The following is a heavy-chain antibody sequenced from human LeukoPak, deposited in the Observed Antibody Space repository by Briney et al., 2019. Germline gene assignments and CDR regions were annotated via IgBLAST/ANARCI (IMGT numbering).Heavy chain of an antibody. CDR2: ISYDGSNK. V-gene: IGHV3-30*18. D-gene: IGHD5-18*01. CDR1: GFTFSSYY. CDR3: AKASGYSYGYSLDY. J-gene: IGHJ4*02. Sequence: GRSLRLSCAASGFTFSSYYMHWVRQAPGKGLEWVAVISYDGSNKYYADSVKGRFTISRDNSKNTLYLQMNSLRAEDTAVYYCAKASGYSYGYSLDYWGQGTLVTVSS.